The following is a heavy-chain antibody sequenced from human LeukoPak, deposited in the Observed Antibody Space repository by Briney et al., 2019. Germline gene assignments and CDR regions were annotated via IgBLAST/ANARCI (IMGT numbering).Heavy chain of an antibody. Sequence: GGSLRLSCAASEFTFSNYAMNWVRQAPGKGLEWVSGISGGGGSTYYAGSVKGRFTVSGDNAKNSLYLQMNSLRAEDTAVYYCARDSGDYGDPLPDYWGQGTLVTVSS. J-gene: IGHJ4*02. CDR2: ISGGGGST. V-gene: IGHV3-23*01. CDR3: ARDSGDYGDPLPDY. CDR1: EFTFSNYA. D-gene: IGHD4-17*01.